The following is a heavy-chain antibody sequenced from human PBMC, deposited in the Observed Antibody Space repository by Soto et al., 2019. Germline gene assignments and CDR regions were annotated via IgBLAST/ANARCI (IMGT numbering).Heavy chain of an antibody. V-gene: IGHV3-23*01. CDR2: ISGSGGST. CDR3: AKVGGGYSYGRPEYYFDY. Sequence: EVQLLESGGGLVQPGGSLRLSCAASGFTFSSYAMSWVRQAPGKGLEWVSAISGSGGSTYYADSVKGRFTISRDNSKNTLYLQMNSLRAEDTAVYYCAKVGGGYSYGRPEYYFDYWGQGTLVTVSS. J-gene: IGHJ4*02. CDR1: GFTFSSYA. D-gene: IGHD5-18*01.